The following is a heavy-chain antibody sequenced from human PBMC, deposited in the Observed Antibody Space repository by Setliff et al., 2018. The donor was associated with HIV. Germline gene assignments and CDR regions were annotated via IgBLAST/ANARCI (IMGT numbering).Heavy chain of an antibody. CDR1: GGSFSAYY. D-gene: IGHD3-16*01. V-gene: IGHV4-34*01. CDR3: ARLGEF. CDR2: ISHGGST. Sequence: SETLSLTCAVYGGSFSAYYWTWIRQPPGKGLEWIGEISHGGSTSYNPSLKSRVTISLDTSKNQFSLNMTSVTAADTAVYYCARLGEFWSQGSLVTVSS. J-gene: IGHJ4*02.